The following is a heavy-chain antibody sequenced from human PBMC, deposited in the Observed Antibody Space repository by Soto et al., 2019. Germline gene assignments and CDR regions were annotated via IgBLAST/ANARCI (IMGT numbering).Heavy chain of an antibody. D-gene: IGHD3-3*01. CDR1: GFNFGVYW. J-gene: IGHJ4*02. CDR2: IKFDASQK. Sequence: QPGGSLRLSCAASGFNFGVYWMSWVRQAPGKGLEWVATIKFDASQKKYIDSAKGRFSISRDTSRNTLYLQMNSLRADDTAIYYCAKWSYLDYWGQGTRVTVSS. V-gene: IGHV3-7*03. CDR3: AKWSYLDY.